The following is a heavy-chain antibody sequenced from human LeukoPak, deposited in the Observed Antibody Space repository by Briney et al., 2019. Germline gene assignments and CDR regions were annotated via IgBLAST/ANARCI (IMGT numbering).Heavy chain of an antibody. D-gene: IGHD1-14*01. J-gene: IGHJ6*03. CDR1: VLTFSGSG. CDR3: TRAYHQYMDV. CDR2: IRRKVNRYAT. V-gene: IGHV3-73*01. Sequence: PGGSLRLSCAASVLTFSGSGLHWVRQASGAGLEWVGRIRRKVNRYATAHAPLVKDRFTISRDDSKNTAFLQMNSYKTEDTARYYGTRAYHQYMDVWGKGTPVTVSS.